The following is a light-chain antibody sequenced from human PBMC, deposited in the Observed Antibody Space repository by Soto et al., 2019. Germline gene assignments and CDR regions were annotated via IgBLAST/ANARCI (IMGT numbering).Light chain of an antibody. CDR3: SSLKSTSTLVV. CDR2: EVS. J-gene: IGLJ2*01. CDR1: TSDVGDYDF. V-gene: IGLV2-14*01. Sequence: QSALTQPASVSGSPGQSITISCTGSTSDVGDYDFVSWYQQHPGKAPKLIIYEVSDRPSGVSNRFSGSKSGNTASLTISGLQAEDDAHYYCSSLKSTSTLVVFGGGTKLTVL.